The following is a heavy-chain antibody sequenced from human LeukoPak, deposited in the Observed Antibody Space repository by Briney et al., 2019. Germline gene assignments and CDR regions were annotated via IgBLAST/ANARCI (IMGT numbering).Heavy chain of an antibody. CDR3: VNSSPGGGWLVSGNFDY. Sequence: SETLSLTCTVAGGSISSYYWSWIRQPAGEGLEWIGRIYTSGSPNYHPSPKSRATMSVDTSKNQFSLKLSSVTAADTAVYYCVNSSPGGGWLVSGNFDYWGQGTLVTVSS. D-gene: IGHD6-19*01. J-gene: IGHJ4*02. CDR2: IYTSGSP. CDR1: GGSISSYY. V-gene: IGHV4-4*07.